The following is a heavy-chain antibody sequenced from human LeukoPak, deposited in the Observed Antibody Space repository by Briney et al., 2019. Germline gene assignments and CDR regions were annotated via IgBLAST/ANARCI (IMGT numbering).Heavy chain of an antibody. CDR3: AHGTMYQLDY. V-gene: IGHV3-23*01. CDR2: ISGSGDT. CDR1: GFTFSTYG. J-gene: IGHJ4*02. D-gene: IGHD2-2*01. Sequence: GGSLRLSCAASGFTFSTYGMNWVRQAPGKGLEWVSSISGSGDTYYADSVKGRFTISRDNSKNTLYLQMNSLRAEDTAVYYCAHGTMYQLDYWGQGTLVTVSS.